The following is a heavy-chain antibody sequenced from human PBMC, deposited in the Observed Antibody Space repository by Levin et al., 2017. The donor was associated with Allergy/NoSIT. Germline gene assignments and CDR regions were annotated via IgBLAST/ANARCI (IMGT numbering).Heavy chain of an antibody. D-gene: IGHD3-22*01. CDR3: ASVAMIVVVIMGGDDAFDI. Sequence: LSLTCAASGFTFSDYYMSWIRQAPGKGLEWVSYISSSGSTIYYADSVKGRFTISRDNAKNSLYLQMNSLRAEDTAVYYCASVAMIVVVIMGGDDAFDIWGQGTMVTVSS. V-gene: IGHV3-11*01. CDR2: ISSSGSTI. J-gene: IGHJ3*02. CDR1: GFTFSDYY.